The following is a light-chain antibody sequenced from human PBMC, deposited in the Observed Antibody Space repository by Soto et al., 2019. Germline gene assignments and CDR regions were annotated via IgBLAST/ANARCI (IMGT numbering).Light chain of an antibody. Sequence: QSVLTQPPSTSGTPGQRVTISCSGSSSNIGINTVNWYQQLQGVAPKLLIYNNNQRPSGVPDRFSGSKSGPSASLAISGLQSEDEAVYYCAAWDDGLNGVVFGGGTKLTVL. CDR3: AAWDDGLNGVV. V-gene: IGLV1-44*01. CDR2: NNN. CDR1: SSNIGINT. J-gene: IGLJ2*01.